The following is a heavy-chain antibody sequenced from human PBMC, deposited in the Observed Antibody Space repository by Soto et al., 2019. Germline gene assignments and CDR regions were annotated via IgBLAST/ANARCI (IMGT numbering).Heavy chain of an antibody. CDR3: ARLGSSSGLVPFDY. J-gene: IGHJ4*02. CDR1: GGTFSSYA. CDR2: IIPIFGTA. Sequence: QVQLVQSGAEVKKPGSSVKVSCKASGGTFSSYAISWVRQAPGQGLEWMGGIIPIFGTANYAQKFQGRVTXXAXEFXSTAYMELSSLRSEDTAVYYCARLGSSSGLVPFDYWGQGTLVTVSS. V-gene: IGHV1-69*12. D-gene: IGHD6-6*01.